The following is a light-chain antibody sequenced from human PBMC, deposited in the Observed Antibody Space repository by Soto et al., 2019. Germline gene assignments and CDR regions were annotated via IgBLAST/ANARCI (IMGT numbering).Light chain of an antibody. CDR3: CSYAGSSNWV. Sequence: QSALTQPASVSGSPGQSITISCTGTSSDVGSYNLVSWYQQHPGKAPKFMIYEGSKRPSGVSNRFSGSKSSNTSSLTISGLQAEDEADYYCCSYAGSSNWVFGGGTKLTVL. J-gene: IGLJ3*02. CDR2: EGS. V-gene: IGLV2-23*01. CDR1: SSDVGSYNL.